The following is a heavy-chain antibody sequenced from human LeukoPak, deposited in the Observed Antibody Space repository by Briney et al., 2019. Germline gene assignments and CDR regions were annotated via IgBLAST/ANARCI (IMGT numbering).Heavy chain of an antibody. J-gene: IGHJ3*02. CDR1: GYSISSGYY. D-gene: IGHD2-21*01. CDR3: ARVHSDAFDI. V-gene: IGHV4-38-2*02. Sequence: PSETLSLTCNVSGYSISSGYYWGWIRQPPGKGLEWIGNIYHSGTTYYNPSLKSRVTISVDTSKNQFTLKLSSVTAADTAVYYCARVHSDAFDIWGQGTMVTVSS. CDR2: IYHSGTT.